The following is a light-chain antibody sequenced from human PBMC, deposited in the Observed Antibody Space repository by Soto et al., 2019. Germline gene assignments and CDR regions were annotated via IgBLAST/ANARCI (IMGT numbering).Light chain of an antibody. CDR3: QQYGSSTWT. CDR1: QSVSSSY. V-gene: IGKV3-20*01. J-gene: IGKJ1*01. CDR2: GAS. Sequence: IVLTHSAGTLSLSPGERATLSCRASQSVSSSYLAWYQQKLGQAPRLLIYGASSRATGIPDRFSGSGSGTDFTLTISRLEPEDFAVYYCQQYGSSTWTFGQGTKVDI.